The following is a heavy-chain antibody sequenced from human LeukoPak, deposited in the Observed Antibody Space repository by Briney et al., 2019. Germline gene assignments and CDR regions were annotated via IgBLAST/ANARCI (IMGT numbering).Heavy chain of an antibody. Sequence: GESLKISCKGSGYRYSDYWIGCVRQMPGKDLQWMGIIYGGDSETRYSPSLQGQVTISADKSINTAYLQWSSLKASDTAMYYCARTTTYSSGWYGAYWGQGTLVTVSS. CDR1: GYRYSDYW. D-gene: IGHD6-19*01. CDR2: IYGGDSET. CDR3: ARTTTYSSGWYGAY. J-gene: IGHJ4*02. V-gene: IGHV5-51*01.